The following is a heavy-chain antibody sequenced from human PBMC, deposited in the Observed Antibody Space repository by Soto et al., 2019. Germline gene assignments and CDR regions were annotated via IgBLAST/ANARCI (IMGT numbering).Heavy chain of an antibody. V-gene: IGHV5-51*01. J-gene: IGHJ5*02. CDR3: ARVGATILNWFDP. D-gene: IGHD1-26*01. Sequence: VPISFKGSGCSFSSYWSGWVRQMPGKGLEWMGIIYPGDSDTNYSPSFQGHVTISADKSISTAYLQWSSLKASDTAMYYCARVGATILNWFDPWGQGTLVTGSS. CDR1: GCSFSSYW. CDR2: IYPGDSDT.